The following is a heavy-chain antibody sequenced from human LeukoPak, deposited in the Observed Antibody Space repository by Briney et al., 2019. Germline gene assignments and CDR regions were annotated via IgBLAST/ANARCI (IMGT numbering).Heavy chain of an antibody. CDR1: GFTFSNAW. V-gene: IGHV3-64*02. CDR2: ISSNGGST. J-gene: IGHJ6*02. D-gene: IGHD2/OR15-2a*01. Sequence: GGSLRLSCAASGFTFSNAWMNWVRQAPGKGLEYVSAISSNGGSTYYADSVKGRFTISRDNSKNTLYLQLGSLRAEDMAVYYCARGNIVFYYGMDVWGQGTTVTVSS. CDR3: ARGNIVFYYGMDV.